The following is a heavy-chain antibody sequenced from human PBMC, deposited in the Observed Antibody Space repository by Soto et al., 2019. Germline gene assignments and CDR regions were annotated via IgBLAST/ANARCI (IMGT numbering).Heavy chain of an antibody. V-gene: IGHV4-34*01. CDR3: ARVERGTATTVVDAFDI. CDR1: GGFVSSGSYY. J-gene: IGHJ3*02. Sequence: QVQLQQWGAGLLKPSETLSLTCAVYGGFVSSGSYYWSWIRQPPGKGLEWIGEMSHSGGTHFNPSLKSRVPISVDTSKNHFSLKMSSVTAADTALYYCARVERGTATTVVDAFDIWGPGTMVTVSS. D-gene: IGHD1-1*01. CDR2: MSHSGGT.